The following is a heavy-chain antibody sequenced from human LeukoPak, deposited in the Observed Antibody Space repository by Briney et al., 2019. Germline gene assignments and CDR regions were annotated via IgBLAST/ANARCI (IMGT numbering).Heavy chain of an antibody. CDR1: GFTFSSYA. Sequence: GGSLRLSCAASGFTFSSYAMSWVRQAPGKGLEWVSAISGSGDNTYYADSVKGRFTVSRDNSKNTLYLQMNSLRAEDTAVYYCAKDFWARLGSTTWFDPWGQGTLVTVSS. CDR2: ISGSGDNT. V-gene: IGHV3-23*01. J-gene: IGHJ5*02. CDR3: AKDFWARLGSTTWFDP. D-gene: IGHD1-26*01.